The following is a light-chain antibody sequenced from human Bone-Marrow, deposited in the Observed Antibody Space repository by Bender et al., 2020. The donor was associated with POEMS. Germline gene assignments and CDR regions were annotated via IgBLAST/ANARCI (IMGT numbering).Light chain of an antibody. CDR2: PSH. J-gene: IGLJ3*02. CDR3: AVWDDSLNGWV. Sequence: QSVLTQPPSASGTPGQRVTISRPGGSSNIGAHALNWYQHPPGTPPKLLIYPSHRRPSEVPDRFSGSRSGTSASLAISGLQSGDEADYYCAVWDDSLNGWVFGGGTKLTVL. V-gene: IGLV1-44*01. CDR1: SSNIGAHA.